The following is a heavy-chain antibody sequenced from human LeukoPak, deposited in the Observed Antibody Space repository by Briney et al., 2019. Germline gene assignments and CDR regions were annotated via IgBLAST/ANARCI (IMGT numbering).Heavy chain of an antibody. J-gene: IGHJ5*02. D-gene: IGHD2-2*02. CDR2: IYYSGST. V-gene: IGHV4-39*07. Sequence: PSETLSLTCTVSGGSISSSSYYWGWIRQPPGKGLEWIGSIYYSGSTYYNPSLKSRVTISVDTSKNQFSLKLSSVTAADTAVYYCARGINGYCSSTSCYMLRDFNWFDPWGQGTLVTVSS. CDR3: ARGINGYCSSTSCYMLRDFNWFDP. CDR1: GGSISSSSYY.